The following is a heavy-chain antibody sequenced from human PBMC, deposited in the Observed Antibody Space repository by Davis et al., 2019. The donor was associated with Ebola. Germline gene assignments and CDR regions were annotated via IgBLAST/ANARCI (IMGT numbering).Heavy chain of an antibody. J-gene: IGHJ6*03. CDR1: GFTFNNAW. CDR2: IKRKTDGGTT. D-gene: IGHD4-17*01. Sequence: GESLKISCAASGFTFNNAWMSWVRQAPGKGLEWVGRIKRKTDGGTTDYAAPVKGRFTISRDDTKNTLYLQMNSLRTEDTAVYYCVTEAYRADYGDSPWVWDYYYYMDVWGKGTAVTVSS. V-gene: IGHV3-15*01. CDR3: VTEAYRADYGDSPWVWDYYYYMDV.